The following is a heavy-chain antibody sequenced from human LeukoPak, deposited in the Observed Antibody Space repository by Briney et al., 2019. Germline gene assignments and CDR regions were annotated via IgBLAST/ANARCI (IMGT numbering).Heavy chain of an antibody. J-gene: IGHJ1*01. Sequence: PGGSLRLSCAVTGFTFSSYWMTWVRQAPGKGLEWVANIKYDGSERYYVDSVKGRFTTSRDNAKNSLFLQMHSLRAEDTAVYYCARVDNNGLYSEYFDHWGQGALVIVSS. D-gene: IGHD6-19*01. V-gene: IGHV3-7*01. CDR3: ARVDNNGLYSEYFDH. CDR1: GFTFSSYW. CDR2: IKYDGSER.